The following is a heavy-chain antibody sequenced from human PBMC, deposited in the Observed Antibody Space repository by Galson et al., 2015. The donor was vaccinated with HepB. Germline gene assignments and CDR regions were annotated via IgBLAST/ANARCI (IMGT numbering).Heavy chain of an antibody. D-gene: IGHD4-17*01. CDR3: VKDQSYVDYSFDY. CDR2: ITGSNSI. CDR1: GFTFSSYN. J-gene: IGHJ4*02. Sequence: SLRLSCAASGFTFSSYNMNWVRQAPGKGLEWVSYITGSNSIYYADSVRGRFTISRDNAKDSLYLQIHSLRTDDTAIYYCVKDQSYVDYSFDYWGQGTLVIVSS. V-gene: IGHV3-48*04.